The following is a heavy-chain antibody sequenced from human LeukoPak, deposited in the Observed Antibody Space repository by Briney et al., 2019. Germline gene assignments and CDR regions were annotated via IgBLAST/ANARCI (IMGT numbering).Heavy chain of an antibody. CDR1: GFTVSSNY. CDR3: ARDREIVFTFDI. D-gene: IGHD3-22*01. V-gene: IGHV3-66*01. CDR2: IYSGGST. J-gene: IGHJ3*02. Sequence: GGSLRLSCAASGFTVSSNYMSWVRQAPGKGLEWVSIIYSGGSTYYADSVKGRFTISRDNSKNTLYLQINSLRAEDTAVYYCARDREIVFTFDIWGQGTMVTVSS.